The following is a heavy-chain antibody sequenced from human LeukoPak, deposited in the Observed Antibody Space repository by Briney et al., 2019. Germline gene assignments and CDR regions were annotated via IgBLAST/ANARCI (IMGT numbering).Heavy chain of an antibody. J-gene: IGHJ4*02. D-gene: IGHD5-12*01. CDR1: GHTFTSYG. Sequence: ASVKVSCKASGHTFTSYGISWVRQAPGQGLEWMGWINPNSGGTKYAQKFQGRVTMTRDTSISTTYMELSRLRSDDTAVYYCARDPWATYSDYDSSYWGQGTLVTVSS. CDR2: INPNSGGT. CDR3: ARDPWATYSDYDSSY. V-gene: IGHV1-2*02.